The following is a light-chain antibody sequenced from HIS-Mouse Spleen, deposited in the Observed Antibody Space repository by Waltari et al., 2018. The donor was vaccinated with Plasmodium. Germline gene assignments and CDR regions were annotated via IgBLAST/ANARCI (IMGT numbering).Light chain of an antibody. V-gene: IGKV3-15*01. CDR1: QSVSSN. J-gene: IGKJ3*01. CDR2: SAS. Sequence: EIVMTQSPATLSVSPGERATLSYRASQSVSSNLAWYQQKPGQAPRLLIYSASTRATGIPARFSGSGSGTEFTLTISSLQSEDFAVYYCQQYNNWSFTFGPGTKVDIK. CDR3: QQYNNWSFT.